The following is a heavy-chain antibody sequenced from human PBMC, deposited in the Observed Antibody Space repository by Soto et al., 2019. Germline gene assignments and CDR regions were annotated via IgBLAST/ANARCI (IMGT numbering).Heavy chain of an antibody. Sequence: SVKVSCKASGGTFSSYAISWVRQAPGQGLEWMGGIIPIFGTANYAQKFQGRVTITADESTSTAYMELSSLRSEDTAVYYCARAPAPPFYDSSGSWFDPWGQGTLVTV. J-gene: IGHJ5*02. CDR1: GGTFSSYA. V-gene: IGHV1-69*13. CDR3: ARAPAPPFYDSSGSWFDP. CDR2: IIPIFGTA. D-gene: IGHD3-22*01.